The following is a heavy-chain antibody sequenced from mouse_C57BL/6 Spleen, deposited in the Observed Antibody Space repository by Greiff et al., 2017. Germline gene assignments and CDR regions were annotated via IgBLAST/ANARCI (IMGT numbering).Heavy chain of an antibody. CDR3: ARSNYDGYYY. CDR1: GYAFTNYL. J-gene: IGHJ2*01. Sequence: VQLQQSGAELVRPGTSVKVSCKASGYAFTNYLIEWVKQRPGQGLEWIGVLNPGSGGTNYNEKFKGKATLTADKSSSTAYMQLSSLTSEDSAVYFCARSNYDGYYYWGQGTTLPVSS. CDR2: LNPGSGGT. D-gene: IGHD2-3*01. V-gene: IGHV1-54*01.